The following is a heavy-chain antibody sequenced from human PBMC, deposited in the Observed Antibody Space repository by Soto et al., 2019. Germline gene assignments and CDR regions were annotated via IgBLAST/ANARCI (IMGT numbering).Heavy chain of an antibody. Sequence: KPSETLSLTCRVSGGSMTSYYWNWLRQSPGKGLEWIGYIDDAGSTKFNPSLRRRVSMSILTSQGQVSLTLDSVTAADTAVYYCARAYFDFTGGYSPYWYSEVWGRGTLVTVSS. CDR1: GGSMTSYY. V-gene: IGHV4-59*01. CDR2: IDDAGST. D-gene: IGHD3-3*01. CDR3: ARAYFDFTGGYSPYWYSEV. J-gene: IGHJ2*01.